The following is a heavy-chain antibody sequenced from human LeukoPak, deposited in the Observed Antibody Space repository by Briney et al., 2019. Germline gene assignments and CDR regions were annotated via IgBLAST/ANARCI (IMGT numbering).Heavy chain of an antibody. Sequence: GGSLRLSCAASGFTFSSYSMNWVRQAPGKGLEWVSSISSSSSYIYYADSVKGRFTISRDNAKNSLYLQMNSLRAEDMALYYCAKDGGSGLDYWGQGTLVTVSS. D-gene: IGHD6-19*01. V-gene: IGHV3-21*04. CDR1: GFTFSSYS. CDR2: ISSSSSYI. CDR3: AKDGGSGLDY. J-gene: IGHJ4*02.